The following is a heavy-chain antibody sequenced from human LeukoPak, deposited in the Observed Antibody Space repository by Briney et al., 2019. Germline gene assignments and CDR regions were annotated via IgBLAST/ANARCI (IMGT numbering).Heavy chain of an antibody. J-gene: IGHJ4*02. CDR3: ARVACSSSGCTDFDY. V-gene: IGHV3-74*01. CDR1: GFIFSSYW. D-gene: IGHD2-2*01. Sequence: GGSLRLSCAASGFIFSSYWVHWVRHAPGKGVVWVSRINSDGSSTSYADSVKGRFTISRDNAKNPLSLQMNSLRDEDTAVYYCARVACSSSGCTDFDYWGQGTLVTVSS. CDR2: INSDGSST.